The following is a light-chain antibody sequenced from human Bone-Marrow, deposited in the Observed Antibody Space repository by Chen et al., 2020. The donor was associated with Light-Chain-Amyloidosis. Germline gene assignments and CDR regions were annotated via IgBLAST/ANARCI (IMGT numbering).Light chain of an antibody. Sequence: QSALTQPASVSGSPGQPITISCTGTSSDVGGDNHVSWYQQHPDKAPKLSIYEVTNRPSWVPDRFSGSKSDNTASLTISGLQTEDEADYFCSSYTITNTLVFGSGTRVTVL. CDR2: EVT. CDR3: SSYTITNTLV. J-gene: IGLJ1*01. V-gene: IGLV2-14*01. CDR1: SSDVGGDNH.